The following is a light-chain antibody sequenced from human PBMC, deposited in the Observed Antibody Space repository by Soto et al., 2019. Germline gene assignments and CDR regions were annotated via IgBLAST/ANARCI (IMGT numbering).Light chain of an antibody. V-gene: IGKV1-39*01. CDR3: QKSYSTPLT. Sequence: DIQMTQSPSSLSASVGDRVTITCRASQSISSYLNWYQQKPGKAPKLLIYAASSLQSGVPSRFSGSGSGTDFTLTISSLPHEDFATSYCQKSYSTPLTFGGGTKVEIK. CDR1: QSISSY. J-gene: IGKJ4*01. CDR2: AAS.